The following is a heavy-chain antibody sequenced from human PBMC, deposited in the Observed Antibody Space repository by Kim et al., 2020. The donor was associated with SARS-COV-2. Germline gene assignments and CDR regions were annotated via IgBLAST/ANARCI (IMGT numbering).Heavy chain of an antibody. J-gene: IGHJ5*02. D-gene: IGHD2-2*01. CDR1: GYTFTGYY. CDR3: ARVVPAAIPPQRWFDP. V-gene: IGHV1-2*06. Sequence: ASVKVSCKASGYTFTGYYMHWVRQAPGQGLEWMGRINPNSGGTNYAQKFQGRVTMTRDTSISTAYMELSRLRSDDTAVYYCARVVPAAIPPQRWFDPWGQGTLVTVSS. CDR2: INPNSGGT.